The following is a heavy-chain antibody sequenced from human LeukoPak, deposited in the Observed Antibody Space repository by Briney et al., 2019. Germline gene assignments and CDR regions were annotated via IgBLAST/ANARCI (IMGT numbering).Heavy chain of an antibody. CDR1: GYNFADWW. V-gene: IGHV5-51*01. J-gene: IGHJ4*02. D-gene: IGHD6-13*01. Sequence: GESLKISCKGSGYNFADWWIGWVRQMPGKGLEYMGIIYPVNSDTKYSPSFEGQVTISADRSISTAYLQWSSLKASDTAIYYCARHVQRSSWDNFDYWGQGTLVTVSS. CDR3: ARHVQRSSWDNFDY. CDR2: IYPVNSDT.